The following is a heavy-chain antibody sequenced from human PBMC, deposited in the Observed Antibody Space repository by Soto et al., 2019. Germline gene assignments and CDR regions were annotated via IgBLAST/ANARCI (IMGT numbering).Heavy chain of an antibody. V-gene: IGHV4-39*01. CDR1: GFAIRNSRFY. Sequence: ETLSHTYSSSGFAIRNSRFYTFWTRHPPVEGLEWIGSIYHTGNAYYNPSLKSRVTISVDTSNNQLSLKLTSVTAADAALYYCARDFFDSSDYTTNWFDPWGQGTLVTVS. D-gene: IGHD3-22*01. CDR3: ARDFFDSSDYTTNWFDP. CDR2: IYHTGNA. J-gene: IGHJ5*02.